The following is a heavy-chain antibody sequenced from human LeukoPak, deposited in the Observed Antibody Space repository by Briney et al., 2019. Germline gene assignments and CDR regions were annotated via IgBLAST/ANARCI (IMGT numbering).Heavy chain of an antibody. CDR3: AREVGCGSCYDFDAIWFDP. CDR2: IKQDGSEK. CDR1: GFTFSSYW. Sequence: PGGSLRLSCAASGFTFSSYWMSWVRQAPGKGLEWVANIKQDGSEKYYVDSVKGRFTISRDNAKNSLYLQMNSLRAEDTAVYYCAREVGCGSCYDFDAIWFDPWGQGTLVTVSS. D-gene: IGHD2-15*01. V-gene: IGHV3-7*01. J-gene: IGHJ5*02.